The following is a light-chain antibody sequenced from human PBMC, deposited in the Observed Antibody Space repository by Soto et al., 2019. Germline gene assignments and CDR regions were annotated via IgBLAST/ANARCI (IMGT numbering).Light chain of an antibody. CDR3: QQYDSYWT. CDR2: GSS. CDR1: QSVSSSY. J-gene: IGKJ1*01. V-gene: IGKV3-20*01. Sequence: EIVLTQSPGTLSLSPGERATLSCRASQSVSSSYLAWYQRRPGQAPRLLIYGSSTRATGVPARFSGSGSGTDFTLTISGLQPDDFATYYCQQYDSYWTFGQGTKVDIK.